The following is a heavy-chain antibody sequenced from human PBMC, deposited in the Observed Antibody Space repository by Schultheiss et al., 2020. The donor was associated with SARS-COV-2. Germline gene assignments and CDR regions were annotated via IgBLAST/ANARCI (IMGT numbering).Heavy chain of an antibody. CDR2: INHSGST. CDR1: GGSISSFY. D-gene: IGHD4-17*01. J-gene: IGHJ4*02. V-gene: IGHV4-59*01. CDR3: ARDLGGDYDY. Sequence: SETLSLTCNVSGGSISSFYWSWIRQPPGKGLEWIGEINHSGSTNYNPSLKSRVTISVDTSKNQFSLKLSSVTAADTAVYYCARDLGGDYDYWGQGTLVTVSS.